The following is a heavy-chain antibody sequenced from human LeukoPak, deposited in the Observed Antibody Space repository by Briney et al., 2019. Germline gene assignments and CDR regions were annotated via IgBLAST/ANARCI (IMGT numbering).Heavy chain of an antibody. CDR2: IYHSGST. Sequence: SETLSLTCTVSGGSVSSGSYSWSWIRQPPGKGLEWIGYIYHSGSTYYNPSLKSRVTISVDRSKNQFSLKLSSVTAADTAVYYCARDGYYDSSGYNPFDYWGQGTLVTVSS. J-gene: IGHJ4*02. V-gene: IGHV4-30-2*01. CDR3: ARDGYYDSSGYNPFDY. CDR1: GGSVSSGSYS. D-gene: IGHD3-22*01.